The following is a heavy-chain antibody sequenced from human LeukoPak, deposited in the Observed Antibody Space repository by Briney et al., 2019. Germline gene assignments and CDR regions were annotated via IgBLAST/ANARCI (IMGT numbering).Heavy chain of an antibody. CDR2: INSGSSTI. J-gene: IGHJ4*02. CDR1: GFTFSSYG. V-gene: IGHV3-48*01. Sequence: PGGSLRLSCAASGFTFSSYGMHWVRQAPGKGLEGVSYINSGSSTIYYADSVKGRFTISRDNARTSLHLQMNTLRAEDTAVYYCARHYGPWGQGPLVTVSS. CDR3: ARHYGP. D-gene: IGHD3-16*01.